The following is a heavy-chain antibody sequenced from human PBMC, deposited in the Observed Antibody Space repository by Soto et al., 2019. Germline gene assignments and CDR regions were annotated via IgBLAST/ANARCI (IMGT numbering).Heavy chain of an antibody. CDR3: ARGTVVTHFDY. V-gene: IGHV1-3*05. CDR1: GYTFTSYA. CDR2: INAGNGNT. Sequence: QVQLVQSGAKEKKPGASVKVSCKASGYTFTSYAMHWVRQAPGQRLEWMGWINAGNGNTKYSQKFQGRVTITRDTSASTAYMELSILRSEDSAVYYCARGTVVTHFDYWGQGTLVTVSS. J-gene: IGHJ4*02. D-gene: IGHD2-15*01.